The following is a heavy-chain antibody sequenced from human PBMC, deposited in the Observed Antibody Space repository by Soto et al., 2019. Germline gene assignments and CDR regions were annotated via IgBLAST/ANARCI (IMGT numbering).Heavy chain of an antibody. CDR1: GYTFSDYD. V-gene: IGHV1-8*01. J-gene: IGHJ5*02. CDR2: MNPYSGNT. CDR3: ARSGFRRTWFAP. D-gene: IGHD3-22*01. Sequence: QVQLVQYGAEVKKPGASVKVSCKASGYTFSDYDINWVRQAAGQGLEWMGWMNPYSGNTGYAQKFQGRVIMTKDTSTTPASLELRRLRCEESAMNYWARSGFRRTWFAPWCQGTLVTVSP.